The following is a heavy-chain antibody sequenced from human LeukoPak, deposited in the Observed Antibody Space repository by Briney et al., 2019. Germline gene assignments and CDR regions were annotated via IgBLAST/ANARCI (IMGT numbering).Heavy chain of an antibody. Sequence: PGGSLRLSCAASGFTFSSYAMSWVRQAPGKGLEWVSAISGSGGSTYYADSVKGRFTISRDNSKNTLYLQMNSLRAEDTAVYYCAKDSISTETNFGYYWGRGTLVTVSS. CDR2: ISGSGGST. D-gene: IGHD4-17*01. CDR3: AKDSISTETNFGYY. V-gene: IGHV3-23*01. J-gene: IGHJ4*02. CDR1: GFTFSSYA.